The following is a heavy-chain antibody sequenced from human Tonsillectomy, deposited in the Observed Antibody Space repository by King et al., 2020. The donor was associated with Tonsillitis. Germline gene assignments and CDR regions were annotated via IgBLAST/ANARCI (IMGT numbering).Heavy chain of an antibody. V-gene: IGHV3-43*01. Sequence: QLVQSGGVVVQPGGSLRLSYVASGFTFNAYTMHWLRQPPGKGLEWVSLITRDGGSTFYGDSVKGRFTISRDNSKNSLFLEMNSLRTEDTALYYCAKEQKKYFEAWGQGTLVTVSS. CDR2: ITRDGGST. CDR1: GFTFNAYT. J-gene: IGHJ4*02. D-gene: IGHD3-3*01. CDR3: AKEQKKYFEA.